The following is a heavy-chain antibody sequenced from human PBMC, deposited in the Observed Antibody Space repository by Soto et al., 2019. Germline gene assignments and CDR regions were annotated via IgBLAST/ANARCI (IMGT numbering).Heavy chain of an antibody. CDR1: GGSISSGGYY. V-gene: IGHV4-31*03. CDR3: ASDREEYYYGMDV. CDR2: IYYSGST. J-gene: IGHJ6*02. Sequence: QVQLQESGPGLVKPSQTLSLTCTVSGGSISSGGYYWSWIRQHPGKVLEWIGYIYYSGSTYYNPSLQRRVTISVDTSKNQFSLKLSSVTAADTAVYYCASDREEYYYGMDVWGQGTTVTVSS.